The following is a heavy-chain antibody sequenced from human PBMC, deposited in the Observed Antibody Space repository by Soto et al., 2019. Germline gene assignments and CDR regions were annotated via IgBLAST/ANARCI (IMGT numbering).Heavy chain of an antibody. CDR1: GGSISSYY. V-gene: IGHV4-59*08. Sequence: QVQLQESGPGLVKPSETLSLTCTVSGGSISSYYWSWIRQPPGKGLEWIGHIHYSGSTNYNPSLRSRVTMSVVTSQNQFSLKLSSVTAADTAVYYCASHVNVAVAGTAFDYWGQGTLVTVSS. CDR2: IHYSGST. D-gene: IGHD6-19*01. CDR3: ASHVNVAVAGTAFDY. J-gene: IGHJ4*02.